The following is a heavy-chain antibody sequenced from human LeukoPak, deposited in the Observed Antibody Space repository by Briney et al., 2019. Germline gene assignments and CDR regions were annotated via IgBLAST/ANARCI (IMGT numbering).Heavy chain of an antibody. Sequence: SETLSLTCAVYGGSFSGYYWSWIRQPPGKGLEWIGEINHSGSTNYNPSLKSRVTISVDTSKNQFSLKLSSVTAADTAVYYCARGLVGTTVTTNQRRPFDPWGQGTLVTVSS. CDR2: INHSGST. V-gene: IGHV4-34*01. J-gene: IGHJ5*02. CDR3: ARGLVGTTVTTNQRRPFDP. CDR1: GGSFSGYY. D-gene: IGHD4-17*01.